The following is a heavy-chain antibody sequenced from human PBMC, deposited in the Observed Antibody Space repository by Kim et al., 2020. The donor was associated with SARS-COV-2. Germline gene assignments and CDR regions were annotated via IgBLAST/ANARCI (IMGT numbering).Heavy chain of an antibody. CDR1: GFTFGDYA. Sequence: GGSLRLSCAASGFTFGDYAMHWVRQAPGKGLEWVSGISWNSGSIGYADSVKGRFTISRDNAKNSLYLQMNSLRAEDTALYYCAKDMGVALWFGEGGMDVWGQGTTVTVSS. CDR3: AKDMGVALWFGEGGMDV. D-gene: IGHD3-10*01. J-gene: IGHJ6*02. V-gene: IGHV3-9*01. CDR2: ISWNSGSI.